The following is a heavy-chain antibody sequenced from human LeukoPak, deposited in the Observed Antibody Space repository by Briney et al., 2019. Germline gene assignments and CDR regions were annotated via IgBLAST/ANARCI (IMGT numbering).Heavy chain of an antibody. CDR1: GGTFSSYA. CDR2: IIPILGIA. V-gene: IGHV1-69*04. Sequence: SVKVSCKASGGTFSSYAISWVRQAPGQGLEWMGRIIPILGIANYAQKFQGRVTITAGKSTSTAYMELSSLRSEDTAVYYCARSKDNGSGSWGQGTLVTVSS. D-gene: IGHD3-10*01. CDR3: ARSKDNGSGS. J-gene: IGHJ4*02.